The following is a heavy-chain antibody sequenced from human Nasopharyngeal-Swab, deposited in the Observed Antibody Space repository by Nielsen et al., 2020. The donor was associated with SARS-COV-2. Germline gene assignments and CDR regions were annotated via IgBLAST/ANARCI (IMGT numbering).Heavy chain of an antibody. J-gene: IGHJ6*02. Sequence: GESLKISCAASGFTFSRYAMSWVRQAPGKGLEWVSAISGSGGSTYYADSVKGRFTISRDNSKNTLYLQMNSLRAEDTAVYYCAKGHSSSWPDYYYYGMDVWDQGTTVTVSS. CDR2: ISGSGGST. V-gene: IGHV3-23*01. CDR1: GFTFSRYA. D-gene: IGHD6-13*01. CDR3: AKGHSSSWPDYYYYGMDV.